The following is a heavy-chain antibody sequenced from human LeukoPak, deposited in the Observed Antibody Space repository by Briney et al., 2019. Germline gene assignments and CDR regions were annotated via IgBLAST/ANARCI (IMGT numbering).Heavy chain of an antibody. D-gene: IGHD3-9*01. CDR1: GFTFSSYS. V-gene: IGHV3-48*04. J-gene: IGHJ4*02. CDR3: ARYYNNRVFDY. Sequence: GGSLRLSCAASGFTFSSYSMNWVRQAPGKGLEWVSYISSSSSTIYYADSVKGRFTISRDNAKNSLYLQMNSLRAEDTAVYYCARYYNNRVFDYWGQGTLVTVSS. CDR2: ISSSSSTI.